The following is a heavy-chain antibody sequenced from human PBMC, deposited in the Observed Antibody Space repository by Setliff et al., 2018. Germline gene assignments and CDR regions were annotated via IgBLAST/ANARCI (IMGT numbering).Heavy chain of an antibody. J-gene: IGHJ4*02. CDR2: IYSSGNT. CDR1: GGSISSATSY. CDR3: ARDNTIVGATDY. V-gene: IGHV4-61*02. D-gene: IGHD1-26*01. Sequence: SETLSLTCIVSGGSISSATSYWNWIRQPAGKELEWIGSIYSSGNTYYNPSLKRRVTISVDTTKNQFSLQLNSVTAADTAVYYCARDNTIVGATDYWGQGALVTVSS.